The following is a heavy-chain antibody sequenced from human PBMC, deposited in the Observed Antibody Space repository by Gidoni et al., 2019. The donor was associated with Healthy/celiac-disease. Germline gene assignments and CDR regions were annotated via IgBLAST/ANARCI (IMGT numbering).Heavy chain of an antibody. D-gene: IGHD1-26*01. CDR2: IYYSGST. CDR1: GGSISSSSYY. Sequence: QLQLQESGPGLVKPSETLSLTCTVSGGSISSSSYYWGWIRQPPGKGLEWMGSIYYSGSTYYNPSLKSRVTISVDTSKNQFSLKLSSVTAADTAVYYCARDVPYSGSYGRFDYWGQGTLVTVSS. V-gene: IGHV4-39*07. CDR3: ARDVPYSGSYGRFDY. J-gene: IGHJ4*02.